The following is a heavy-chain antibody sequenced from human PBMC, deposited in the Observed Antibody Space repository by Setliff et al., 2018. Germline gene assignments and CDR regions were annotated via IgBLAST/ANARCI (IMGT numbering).Heavy chain of an antibody. Sequence: GASVKVSCKASGYTFTSYAMHWVRQAPGQRLEWMGWINAGNGNTKYAQKLQGRVTMTTDTSTSTAYMELRSLRSDDTAVYYCARAGLGRAFDIWGQGTMVTVSS. D-gene: IGHD7-27*01. CDR1: GYTFTSYA. CDR3: ARAGLGRAFDI. CDR2: INAGNGNT. V-gene: IGHV1-3*01. J-gene: IGHJ3*02.